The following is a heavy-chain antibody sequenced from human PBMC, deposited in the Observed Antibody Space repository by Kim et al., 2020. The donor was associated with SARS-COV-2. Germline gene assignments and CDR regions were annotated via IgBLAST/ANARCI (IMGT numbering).Heavy chain of an antibody. D-gene: IGHD1-26*01. CDR1: GFTFSSYA. Sequence: GGSLRLSCAASGFTFSSYAMSWVRQAPGKGLEWVSAISGSGGNTYYADSVKGRFTISRDNSKNTLYLQMNSLRAEDTAVYYCAKDPSVSGSYYYFDYWGQGTLVTVSS. J-gene: IGHJ4*02. V-gene: IGHV3-23*01. CDR2: ISGSGGNT. CDR3: AKDPSVSGSYYYFDY.